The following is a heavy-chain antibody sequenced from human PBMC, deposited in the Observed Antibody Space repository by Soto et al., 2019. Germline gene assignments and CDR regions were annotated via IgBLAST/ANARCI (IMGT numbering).Heavy chain of an antibody. CDR2: IIPIFGTA. CDR1: GGTFSSYA. Sequence: SVKVSCKASGGTFSSYAISWVRQAPGQGLEWMGGIIPIFGTANYAQKFQGRVTITADESTSTAYMELSSLRSEDTAVYFCARVQIQQLENIFDYWGQGALVTVSS. V-gene: IGHV1-69*13. D-gene: IGHD3-3*01. J-gene: IGHJ4*02. CDR3: ARVQIQQLENIFDY.